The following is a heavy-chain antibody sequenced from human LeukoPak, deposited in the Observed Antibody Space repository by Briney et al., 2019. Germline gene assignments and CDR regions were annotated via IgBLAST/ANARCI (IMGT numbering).Heavy chain of an antibody. CDR3: AKDHAYYDSSGSRNYYYYYMDV. CDR1: GFTFSSYG. CDR2: ISWNSGSI. Sequence: GGSLRLSCAASGFTFSSYGIIWFRQAPEKGLEWVSGISWNSGSIGYADSVKGRFTISRDNAKNSLYLQMNSLRAEDTALYYCAKDHAYYDSSGSRNYYYYYMDVWGKGTTVTVSS. D-gene: IGHD3-22*01. J-gene: IGHJ6*03. V-gene: IGHV3-9*01.